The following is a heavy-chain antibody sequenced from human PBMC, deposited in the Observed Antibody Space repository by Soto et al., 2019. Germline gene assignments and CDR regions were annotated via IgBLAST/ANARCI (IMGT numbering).Heavy chain of an antibody. V-gene: IGHV4-61*08. Sequence: SETLSLTCTVCGGSVSRGDYYWSWIRQPPGKGLEWIGYIYYSGSTNYNPSLKSRVSISLDTSKNQFSLRLTSVTAADTDVYYCARSTVDTYMINWFDPWGQGTLVTISS. J-gene: IGHJ5*02. CDR1: GGSVSRGDYY. CDR3: ARSTVDTYMINWFDP. D-gene: IGHD5-18*01. CDR2: IYYSGST.